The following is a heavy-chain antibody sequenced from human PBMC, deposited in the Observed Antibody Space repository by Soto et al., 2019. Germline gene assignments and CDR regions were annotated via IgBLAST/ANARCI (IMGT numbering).Heavy chain of an antibody. Sequence: GGSLRLSCAASGFTFSIYWMTWVRQAPGKGLEWVASIKADGSEKFYVDSVKGRFTISRDNAKKSLDLQMNSLRAEDTAMYYCTRDIYCSSSTCAGWGQGILVTVSS. J-gene: IGHJ4*02. CDR3: TRDIYCSSSTCAG. D-gene: IGHD2-2*01. V-gene: IGHV3-7*01. CDR2: IKADGSEK. CDR1: GFTFSIYW.